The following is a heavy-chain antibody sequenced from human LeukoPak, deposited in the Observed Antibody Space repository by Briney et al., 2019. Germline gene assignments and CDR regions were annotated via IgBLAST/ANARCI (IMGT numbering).Heavy chain of an antibody. V-gene: IGHV3-30*02. CDR1: GFTFSTSV. Sequence: GGSLRLSCAASGFTFSTSVMHWVRQAPGKGLEWLSFIRFDGSEKYYADSVKARFSISRDNSMNTLYLQMNSLRAEDTAVYYCARGSIPCSGGSCYFSKNWFDPWGQGTLVTVSS. D-gene: IGHD2-15*01. J-gene: IGHJ5*02. CDR2: IRFDGSEK. CDR3: ARGSIPCSGGSCYFSKNWFDP.